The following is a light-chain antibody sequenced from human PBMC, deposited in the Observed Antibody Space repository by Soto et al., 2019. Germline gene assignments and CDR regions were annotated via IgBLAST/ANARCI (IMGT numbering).Light chain of an antibody. CDR2: DAS. V-gene: IGKV1D-13*01. CDR3: QQFNDYPIT. J-gene: IGKJ5*01. CDR1: QAINRA. Sequence: AILLTQSPASLSASVGDRVTITCRASQAINRALAWYQQQPGQVPQLLIHDASTMESGVPSRCSGSGSGTDLTLTISNLEPEDFATYYCQQFNDYPITFGRGTRLEIK.